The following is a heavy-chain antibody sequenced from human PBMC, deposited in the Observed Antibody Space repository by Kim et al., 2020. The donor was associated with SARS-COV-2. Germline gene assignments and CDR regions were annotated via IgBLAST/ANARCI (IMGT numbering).Heavy chain of an antibody. V-gene: IGHV3-30*02. D-gene: IGHD5-18*01. J-gene: IGHJ5*02. Sequence: DSVKGRFTMYRANSKTTLYLQMNSLRAEDTAVYYCAKDLAGVQLWLSGFDPWGQGTLVTVSS. CDR3: AKDLAGVQLWLSGFDP.